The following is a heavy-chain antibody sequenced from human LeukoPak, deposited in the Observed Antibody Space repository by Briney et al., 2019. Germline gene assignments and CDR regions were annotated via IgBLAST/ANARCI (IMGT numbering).Heavy chain of an antibody. Sequence: SESLSLTCTVSAVSISSYYWSWIRQPPGEGLEWIGYISYSGSTSYSPSLESRITISLDTSKNQFSLKLTSVTAADTAVYYCARHGRYFDNWGQGTLVTVSS. J-gene: IGHJ5*02. CDR3: ARHGRYFDN. V-gene: IGHV4-59*08. CDR1: AVSISSYY. CDR2: ISYSGST. D-gene: IGHD3-9*01.